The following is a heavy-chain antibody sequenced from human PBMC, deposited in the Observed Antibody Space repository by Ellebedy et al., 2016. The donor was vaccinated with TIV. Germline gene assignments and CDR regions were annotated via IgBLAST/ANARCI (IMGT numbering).Heavy chain of an antibody. CDR2: IYYSGST. V-gene: IGHV4-59*01. CDR1: GDSISSYY. CDR3: ARRGGDIVANF. D-gene: IGHD5-12*01. J-gene: IGHJ4*02. Sequence: MPSETLSLTCTVSGDSISSYYWSWIRQPPGKGLEWIGYIYYSGSTNYNPSLKSRVTISIDTSKNQFSLKLRSVTAADTAVYYCARRGGDIVANFWGQGTLVTVSS.